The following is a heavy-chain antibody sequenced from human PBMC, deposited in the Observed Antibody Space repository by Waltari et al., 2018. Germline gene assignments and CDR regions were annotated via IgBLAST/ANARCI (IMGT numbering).Heavy chain of an antibody. D-gene: IGHD6-6*01. CDR3: AKDGSSSRPS. Sequence: FTFSSYAMSWVRQAPGKGLEWVSAISGSGGSTYSADSVKGRFTISRDNSKNTLYLQMNSLRAEDTAVYYCAKDGSSSRPSWGQGTLVTVSS. J-gene: IGHJ4*02. V-gene: IGHV3-23*01. CDR2: ISGSGGST. CDR1: FTFSSYA.